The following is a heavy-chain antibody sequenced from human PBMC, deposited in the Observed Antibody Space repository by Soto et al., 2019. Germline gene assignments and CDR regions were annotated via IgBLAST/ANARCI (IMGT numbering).Heavy chain of an antibody. V-gene: IGHV4-59*01. CDR2: IYYSGST. CDR1: GGSISSYY. J-gene: IGHJ4*02. Sequence: SETLSLTCTVSGGSISSYYWRWIRQPPGKGLEWIGYIYYSGSTNYNPSLKSRVTISVDTSKNQFSLKLSSVTAADTAVYYCAREIRRGGVSSSILFDYWGQGTLVTVS. CDR3: AREIRRGGVSSSILFDY. D-gene: IGHD6-13*01.